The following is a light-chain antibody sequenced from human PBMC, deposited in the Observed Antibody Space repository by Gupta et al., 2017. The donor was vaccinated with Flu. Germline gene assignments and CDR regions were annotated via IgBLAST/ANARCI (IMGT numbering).Light chain of an antibody. V-gene: IGKV3-15*01. CDR2: CAS. J-gene: IGKJ2*01. Sequence: ELVMPQSPATLSVSPGERATLSCRASQSVSSNLAWYQQKPGQAPRLLIYCASTRATGIPARFSGSGSGTEFTLTISSLQSEDFAVYYCQQYNNWPPYTFGQGTKLEIK. CDR3: QQYNNWPPYT. CDR1: QSVSSN.